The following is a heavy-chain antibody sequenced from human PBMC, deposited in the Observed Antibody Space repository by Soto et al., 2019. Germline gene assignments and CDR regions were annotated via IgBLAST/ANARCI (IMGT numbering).Heavy chain of an antibody. Sequence: ASVKVSCKVSGYTLTELSMHWVRQAPGKGXEWMGGFDPEDGETIYAQKFQGRVTMTEDTSTDTAYMELSSLRSEDTAVYYCARGGYSYGYDLSYYYYGMDVWGQGTTVTVSS. J-gene: IGHJ6*02. V-gene: IGHV1-24*01. CDR1: GYTLTELS. D-gene: IGHD5-18*01. CDR3: ARGGYSYGYDLSYYYYGMDV. CDR2: FDPEDGET.